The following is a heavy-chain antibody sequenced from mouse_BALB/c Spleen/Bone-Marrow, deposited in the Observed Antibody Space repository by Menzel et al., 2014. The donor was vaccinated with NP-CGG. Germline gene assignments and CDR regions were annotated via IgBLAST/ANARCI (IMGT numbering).Heavy chain of an antibody. D-gene: IGHD2-4*01. CDR2: ISGGGSYT. J-gene: IGHJ3*01. CDR1: GFSFNSYG. V-gene: IGHV5-9-2*01. CDR3: ARHADYDQTEVSFVY. Sequence: EVKLVESGGGLVKSGGSLKLSCAASGFSFNSYGMSWVRQTPEKRLEWVATISGGGSYTFYPDSVKGRFTISRNNAKNNLYLQLSSLRSEDTALYYCARHADYDQTEVSFVYWGQGTLVTVSA.